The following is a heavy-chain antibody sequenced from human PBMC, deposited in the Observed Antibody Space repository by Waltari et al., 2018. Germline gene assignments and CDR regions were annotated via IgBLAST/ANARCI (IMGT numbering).Heavy chain of an antibody. CDR3: AKDNGSGSYPNWFDP. Sequence: QVQLVESGGGVVQPGRSLRLSCAASGFTFSSYGMHWVRQAPGKGLEWVAVISYDGSNKYYADSVKGRFTISRDNSKNTLYLQMNSLRAEDTAVYYCAKDNGSGSYPNWFDPWGQGTLVTVSS. CDR2: ISYDGSNK. V-gene: IGHV3-30*18. D-gene: IGHD1-26*01. J-gene: IGHJ5*02. CDR1: GFTFSSYG.